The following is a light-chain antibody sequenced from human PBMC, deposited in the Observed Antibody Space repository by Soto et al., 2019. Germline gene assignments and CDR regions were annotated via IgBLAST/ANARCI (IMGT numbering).Light chain of an antibody. J-gene: IGLJ2*01. CDR1: SSDVGGSKY. Sequence: QSALTQPASVSGSPGQSITISCTGTSSDVGGSKYVSWYQQHPGKAPKLMIYEVNNRPSGVSNRFSGSKSGNTASLTISGLQAEDEADYYCSSHSTSTTLVVFGGGTQLTVL. V-gene: IGLV2-14*01. CDR2: EVN. CDR3: SSHSTSTTLVV.